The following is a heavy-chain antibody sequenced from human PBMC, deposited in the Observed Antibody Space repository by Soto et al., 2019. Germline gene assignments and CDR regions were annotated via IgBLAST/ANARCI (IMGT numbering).Heavy chain of an antibody. V-gene: IGHV3-48*03. J-gene: IGHJ6*02. CDR2: ISSSGSTI. CDR1: GFTFSSYE. CDR3: ARDLGQLVKFEGMDV. Sequence: EVQLVESGGGLVQPGGSLRLSCAASGFTFSSYEMNWVRQAPGKGLEWVSYISSSGSTIYYADSVKGRFTISRDNAKNSLYLQMNSLRAEDTAVYYCARDLGQLVKFEGMDVWGQGTTVTVSS. D-gene: IGHD6-6*01.